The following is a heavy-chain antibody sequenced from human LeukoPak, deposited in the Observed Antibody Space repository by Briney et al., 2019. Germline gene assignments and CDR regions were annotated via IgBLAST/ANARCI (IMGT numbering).Heavy chain of an antibody. J-gene: IGHJ4*02. CDR1: GGSISSGGYY. D-gene: IGHD3-10*01. Sequence: SETLSLTCTVSGGSISSGGYYWSWIRQPPGKGLEWIGYIYHSGSTYYNPSLKSRVTISVDRSKNQFSLKLSSVTAADTAVYYCARHYYGSGSYWGQGTLVTVSS. CDR3: ARHYYGSGSY. CDR2: IYHSGST. V-gene: IGHV4-30-2*01.